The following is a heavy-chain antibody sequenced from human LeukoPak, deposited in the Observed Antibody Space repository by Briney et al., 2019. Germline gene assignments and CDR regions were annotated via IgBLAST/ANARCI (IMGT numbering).Heavy chain of an antibody. V-gene: IGHV4-34*01. J-gene: IGHJ4*02. D-gene: IGHD6-13*01. CDR1: GGSFSGYY. Sequence: SETLSLTCAVYGGSFSGYYWSWIRQPPGKGLEWIGEINHSGSTNYNPSLKSRVTISVGTSKNQFSLKLSSVTAADTAVYYCARLKTAAGIFDYWGRGTLVTVSS. CDR3: ARLKTAAGIFDY. CDR2: INHSGST.